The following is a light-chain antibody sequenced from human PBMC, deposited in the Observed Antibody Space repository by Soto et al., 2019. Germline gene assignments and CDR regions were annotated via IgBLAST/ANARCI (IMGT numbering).Light chain of an antibody. J-gene: IGKJ1*01. CDR2: GAS. V-gene: IGKV3-20*01. CDR1: QSVSSY. Sequence: IVLTQSPATLSVSPGERATLSCRASQSVSSYLAWYQQKPGQAPRLLIYGASNRATGIPDRFSGSGSGTDFTLTISRLEPEDFAVYYCQQYGSSPRTFGQGTKVDIK. CDR3: QQYGSSPRT.